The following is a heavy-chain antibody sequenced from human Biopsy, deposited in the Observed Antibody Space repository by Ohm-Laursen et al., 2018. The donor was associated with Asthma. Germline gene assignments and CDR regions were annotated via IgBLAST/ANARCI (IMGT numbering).Heavy chain of an antibody. V-gene: IGHV1-69*13. CDR1: GGTFNTYV. CDR3: ARKAGSCISRTCYSLDF. CDR2: INSVFGTT. J-gene: IGHJ4*02. D-gene: IGHD2-2*01. Sequence: GASVKVSCKPLGGTFNTYVIGWVRQAPGQGLEWMGGINSVFGTTTYPQKFQDRVTITADDPTSTVYMESSSLRSEDTAVYYCARKAGSCISRTCYSLDFWGQGTLVTVSS.